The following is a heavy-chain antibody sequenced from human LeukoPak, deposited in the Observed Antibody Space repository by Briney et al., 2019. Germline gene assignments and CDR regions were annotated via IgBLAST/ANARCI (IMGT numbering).Heavy chain of an antibody. J-gene: IGHJ4*02. CDR1: GFTFNSFF. V-gene: IGHV3-7*01. CDR2: ISQDGSET. D-gene: IGHD7-27*01. Sequence: GRSLRLSCAASGFTFNSFFLNWVRLTPGRELEWVACISQDGSETFYMDSVRGRFTISRDNTKNSLYLQMNSLRAEDTAVYFCVRDLGHSRHYFEYWGQGALVTVSS. CDR3: VRDLGHSRHYFEY.